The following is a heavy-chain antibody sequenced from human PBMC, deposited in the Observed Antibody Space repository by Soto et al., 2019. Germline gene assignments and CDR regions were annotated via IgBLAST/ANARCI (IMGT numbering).Heavy chain of an antibody. V-gene: IGHV4-31*03. CDR1: GGAISSGGYY. J-gene: IGHJ3*02. Sequence: SETLSLTCTVSGGAISSGGYYWSWIRQHPGKGLEWIGYIYYSGSTYYNPSLKSRVTISVDTSKNQFSLKLSSVTAADTAVYYCARFCIITVRGVIADGFDIGGQGTMVTVSS. CDR2: IYYSGST. D-gene: IGHD3-10*01. CDR3: ARFCIITVRGVIADGFDI.